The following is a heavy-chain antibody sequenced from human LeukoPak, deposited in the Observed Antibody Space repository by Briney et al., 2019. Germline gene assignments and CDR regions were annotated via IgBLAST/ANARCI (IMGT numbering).Heavy chain of an antibody. CDR3: ARERFLLWRAPFDY. J-gene: IGHJ4*02. V-gene: IGHV4-39*07. Sequence: PSETLSLTCAVSGGSISSTNYYWGWIRQPPGKGLEWIGSIYYSGSTYYNPSLKSRVTISVHTSKNRFSLKLSSVTAADTAVYYCARERFLLWRAPFDYWGQGTLVTVSS. CDR2: IYYSGST. D-gene: IGHD3-10*01. CDR1: GGSISSTNYY.